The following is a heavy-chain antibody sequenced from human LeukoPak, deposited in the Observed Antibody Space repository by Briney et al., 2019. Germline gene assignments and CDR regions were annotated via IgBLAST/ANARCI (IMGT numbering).Heavy chain of an antibody. CDR1: GFTFNSYN. Sequence: GGSLRLSCAASGFTFNSYNMNWVRQAPGKGLEWVSSITSSSTYMYYADSVRGRFTISRDNARNSLYLQMNSLRAEDTAVYYCARDPYSGSYWNYYYYYMDVWGKGTTVTVSS. CDR3: ARDPYSGSYWNYYYYYMDV. J-gene: IGHJ6*03. CDR2: ITSSSTYM. D-gene: IGHD1-26*01. V-gene: IGHV3-21*01.